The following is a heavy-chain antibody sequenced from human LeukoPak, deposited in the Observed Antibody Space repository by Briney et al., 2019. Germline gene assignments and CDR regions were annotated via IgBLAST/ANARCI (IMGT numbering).Heavy chain of an antibody. CDR1: GFTFSSYS. Sequence: GGSLRLSCAASGFTFSSYSMNWVRQAPGKGLEWVSYISSSSSTIYYADSVKGRFTISRDNAKNSLYLQMNSLRAEDTAVYYCARVNWGSPSDYWGQGTLVTVSS. V-gene: IGHV3-48*01. CDR2: ISSSSSTI. J-gene: IGHJ4*02. D-gene: IGHD7-27*01. CDR3: ARVNWGSPSDY.